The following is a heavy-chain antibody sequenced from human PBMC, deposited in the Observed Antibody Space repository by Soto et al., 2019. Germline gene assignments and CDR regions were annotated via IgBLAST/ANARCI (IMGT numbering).Heavy chain of an antibody. CDR3: NTDPGGCT. CDR1: GFTFNNAW. Sequence: EVQLVESGGGLVKPGGSLRLSCAASGFTFNNAWMTWVRQAPGKGLEWVGCIKSKADGGIIDYAAPVRGRFTISRDDSKNTVYLQMNSLKTEDTAMYYCNTDPGGCTWGQGTMVTVSS. CDR2: IKSKADGGII. J-gene: IGHJ3*01. V-gene: IGHV3-15*01.